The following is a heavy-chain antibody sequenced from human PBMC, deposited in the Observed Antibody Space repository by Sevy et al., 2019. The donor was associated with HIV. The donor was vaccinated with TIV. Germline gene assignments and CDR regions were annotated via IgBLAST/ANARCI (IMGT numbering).Heavy chain of an antibody. Sequence: GGSLRLSYAASGFTFSSYAMNWVRQAPGKGLEWVSAISGSGGSTYYADSVKGRFTISRDNSKNTLHLQMNSLRAEDTAVYYCAKDPYYYDSSGYPDVYFDLWGRGTLVTVSS. CDR3: AKDPYYYDSSGYPDVYFDL. V-gene: IGHV3-23*01. CDR2: ISGSGGST. D-gene: IGHD3-22*01. J-gene: IGHJ2*01. CDR1: GFTFSSYA.